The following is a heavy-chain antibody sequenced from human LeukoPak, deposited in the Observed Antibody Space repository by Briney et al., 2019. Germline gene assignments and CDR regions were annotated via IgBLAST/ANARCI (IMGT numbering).Heavy chain of an antibody. D-gene: IGHD1-26*01. CDR1: GFTFSSYT. V-gene: IGHV3-21*01. CDR2: SSRSGDYI. J-gene: IGHJ4*02. Sequence: GGSLRLSCAASGFTFSSYTMTWVRQAPGKGLEWVSSSSRSGDYIFYADSVRGRFTISRDNAKNSLYLQMTSLRAEDTAVYYCAKDRLVGGSDRHPLDYRGQGTLVTVSS. CDR3: AKDRLVGGSDRHPLDY.